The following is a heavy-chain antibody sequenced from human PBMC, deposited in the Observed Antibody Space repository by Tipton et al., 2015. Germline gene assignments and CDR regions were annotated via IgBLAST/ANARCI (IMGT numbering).Heavy chain of an antibody. CDR2: IYYNGTT. V-gene: IGHV4-31*03. Sequence: TLSLTCSVFRFTLRSPGYYWNWVRQHPGKGLEWIGYIYYNGTTHYKSSLRSRVSISMDASGTQFSLKLNSVTAADTAVYYCARAQDRRSRYFDYWGQGLLVTVSS. CDR3: ARAQDRRSRYFDY. CDR1: RFTLRSPGYY. J-gene: IGHJ4*02. D-gene: IGHD2-2*01.